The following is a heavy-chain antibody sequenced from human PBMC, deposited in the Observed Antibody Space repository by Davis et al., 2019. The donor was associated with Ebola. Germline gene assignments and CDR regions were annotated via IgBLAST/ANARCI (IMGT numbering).Heavy chain of an antibody. CDR3: ARDNEDGATMIVVALPHFDY. CDR1: GFTFSTYA. J-gene: IGHJ4*02. D-gene: IGHD3-22*01. Sequence: SCVGSGFTFSTYAMHWVRQAPGKGLEWVAVISYDGSNKYYADSVKGRFTISRDNSKNTLYLQMNSLRAEDTAVYYCARDNEDGATMIVVALPHFDYWGQGTLVTVSS. CDR2: ISYDGSNK. V-gene: IGHV3-30-3*01.